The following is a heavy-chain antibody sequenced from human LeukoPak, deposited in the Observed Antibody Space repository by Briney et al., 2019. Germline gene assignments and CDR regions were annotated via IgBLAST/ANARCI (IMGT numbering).Heavy chain of an antibody. V-gene: IGHV3-21*01. D-gene: IGHD4-17*01. Sequence: AGGSLRLSCAASGFSFITYSMNWVRQAPGKGLEWVSSISSTSDYIYYADSVKGRFTISRDNAKKSLYLQMNSLRAEDTAVYYCARGATTTRFGRFDPWGQGTRVIVSS. CDR1: GFSFITYS. J-gene: IGHJ5*02. CDR3: ARGATTTRFGRFDP. CDR2: ISSTSDYI.